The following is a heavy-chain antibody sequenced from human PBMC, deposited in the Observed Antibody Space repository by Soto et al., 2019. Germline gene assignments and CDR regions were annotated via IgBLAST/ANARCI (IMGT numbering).Heavy chain of an antibody. CDR1: GGSFSTHI. J-gene: IGHJ6*02. Sequence: QVQLVQSGAEVKKPGSAVNVSCKTSGGSFSTHIIHWVRQAPGQGLEWMGRIIPAVGIPKNAQKFKGRLTVTADKSTSTVFMELSRLKAEYKPRDCCARVEYEGMDRWGQGTAVTVSS. CDR2: IIPAVGIP. CDR3: ARVEYEGMDR. V-gene: IGHV1-69*02. D-gene: IGHD3-3*01.